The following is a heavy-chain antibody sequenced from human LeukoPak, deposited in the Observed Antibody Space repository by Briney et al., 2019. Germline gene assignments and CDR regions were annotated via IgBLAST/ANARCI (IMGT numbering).Heavy chain of an antibody. CDR3: ARAGYCGAGTCYSDYYDY. D-gene: IGHD2-15*01. J-gene: IGHJ4*02. CDR1: GFTFSSFE. Sequence: GGSLRLSCAASGFTFSSFEMNWVRQAPGKGLEWVSYIGSSGSTRYYADSVKGRFTISRDNAKNLLYLQLNSLKTEDTAVYYCARAGYCGAGTCYSDYYDYWGQGTLVTVSS. V-gene: IGHV3-48*03. CDR2: IGSSGSTR.